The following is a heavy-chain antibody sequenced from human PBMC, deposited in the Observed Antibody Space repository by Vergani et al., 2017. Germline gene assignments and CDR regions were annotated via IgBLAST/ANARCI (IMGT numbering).Heavy chain of an antibody. V-gene: IGHV4-39*01. CDR2: IYYSGGT. CDR1: GGSISSSSYY. J-gene: IGHJ6*02. D-gene: IGHD5-18*01. CDR3: AKIMWIQLWNPLVDF. Sequence: QLQLQESGPGLVKPSETLSLTCTVSGGSISSSSYYWGWIRQPPGKGLEWIGSIYYSGGTYYNPSLKSRVTISVDTSKNQFTLKLSSVTAADTAVYYCAKIMWIQLWNPLVDFWGQGTTVTVSS.